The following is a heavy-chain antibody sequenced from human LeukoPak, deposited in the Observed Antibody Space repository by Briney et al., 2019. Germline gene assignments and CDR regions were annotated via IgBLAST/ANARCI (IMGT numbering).Heavy chain of an antibody. CDR1: GFTFTYYA. CDR3: ARGYYDFWNGYSPYYFDS. J-gene: IGHJ4*02. CDR2: ISGSGDSP. D-gene: IGHD3-3*01. Sequence: PGGSLRLSCAASGFTFTYYAMTWVRQAPGKGLEWVSSISGSGDSPYYADSVKGRFTISRDNSMETLFLQMNSLRAEDTAVYYCARGYYDFWNGYSPYYFDSRGQGTLVTVSS. V-gene: IGHV3-23*01.